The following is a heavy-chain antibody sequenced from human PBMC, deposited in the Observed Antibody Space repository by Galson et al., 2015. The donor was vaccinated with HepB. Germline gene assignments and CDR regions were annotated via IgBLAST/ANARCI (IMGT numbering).Heavy chain of an antibody. CDR2: TNDSGRT. J-gene: IGHJ3*02. V-gene: IGHV4-34*01. CDR3: ARGFTTSSADAFDM. Sequence: SETLSLTCAVYGGSFSGYYWSWIRQPPGKGLEWIGETNDSGRTNYNESLKSRVTMSVDTSKNHFSLKITSLTAADTAMYYCARGFTTSSADAFDMWGQGTMVTVSS. D-gene: IGHD1-14*01. CDR1: GGSFSGYY.